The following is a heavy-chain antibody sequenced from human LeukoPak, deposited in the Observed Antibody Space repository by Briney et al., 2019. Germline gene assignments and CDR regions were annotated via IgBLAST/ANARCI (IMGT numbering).Heavy chain of an antibody. V-gene: IGHV3-15*01. Sequence: PGGSLRLSCAASGFTFSNVWMSWVREAPGKGLEWVGRIKSKTDGGTTDYAAPVKGRFTISRDDSKNTLNLQMNSLKTEDTAVYYCTPSIAVAGSLDYWGQGTLVTVSS. CDR3: TPSIAVAGSLDY. J-gene: IGHJ4*02. CDR1: GFTFSNVW. CDR2: IKSKTDGGTT. D-gene: IGHD6-19*01.